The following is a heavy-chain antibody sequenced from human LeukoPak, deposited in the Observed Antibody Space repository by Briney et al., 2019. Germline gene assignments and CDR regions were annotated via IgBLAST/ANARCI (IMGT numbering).Heavy chain of an antibody. Sequence: ASVKVSCKASGYTFTGYYMHWVRQAPGQGLEWMGWINPNSGGSTNYAQKFQGRVTMTRDMSTSTVYMELSSLRSEDTAVYYCARDEGCSSTSCLFDYWGQGTLVTVSS. D-gene: IGHD2-2*01. V-gene: IGHV1-46*01. J-gene: IGHJ4*02. CDR3: ARDEGCSSTSCLFDY. CDR1: GYTFTGYY. CDR2: INPNSGGST.